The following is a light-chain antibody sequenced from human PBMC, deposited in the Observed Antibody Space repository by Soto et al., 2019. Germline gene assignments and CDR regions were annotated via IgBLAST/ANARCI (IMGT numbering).Light chain of an antibody. CDR1: ESVSSTY. CDR3: QQYGSSPPDT. Sequence: EIVLTQSPGTLSLSPGDRATLSCRASESVSSTYLAWYQQKPGQAPRLLIYGASSRASGIPDRFSGSGSGTDFTLTISRPEPEDFAVYYCQQYGSSPPDTFGGGTKVEIK. J-gene: IGKJ4*01. CDR2: GAS. V-gene: IGKV3-20*01.